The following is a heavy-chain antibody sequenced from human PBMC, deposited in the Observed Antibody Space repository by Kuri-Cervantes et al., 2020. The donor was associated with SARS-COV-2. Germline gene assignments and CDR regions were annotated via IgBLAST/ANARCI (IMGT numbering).Heavy chain of an antibody. J-gene: IGHJ6*03. CDR1: GGSVRGYS. D-gene: IGHD2-8*01. CDR3: ARGAGFCTNDICYTYYYYYMDV. CDR2: VDHSGST. V-gene: IGHV4-34*01. Sequence: LRLFCAVYGGSVRGYSWSWIRQPPGKGLEYIGEVDHSGSTSYSPSLQSRVTISVDMSKNQFSLKLSSVTAADTAIYYCARGAGFCTNDICYTYYYYYMDVWGKGTAVTVSS.